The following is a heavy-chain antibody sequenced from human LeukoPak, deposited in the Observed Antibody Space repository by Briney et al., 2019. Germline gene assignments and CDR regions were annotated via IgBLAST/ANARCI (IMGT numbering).Heavy chain of an antibody. CDR3: AKDPEIFDSPLY. CDR1: GFTFSSNA. Sequence: GGSLRLSCAASGFTFSSNAMSWVRQAQGKGLEWVSAISGSGGSTYYADSVKGRFTISRDNSTNTMYLQMNSLRAEDTAVYYCAKDPEIFDSPLYWGQGTLVTVSS. CDR2: ISGSGGST. J-gene: IGHJ4*02. V-gene: IGHV3-23*01. D-gene: IGHD3-3*01.